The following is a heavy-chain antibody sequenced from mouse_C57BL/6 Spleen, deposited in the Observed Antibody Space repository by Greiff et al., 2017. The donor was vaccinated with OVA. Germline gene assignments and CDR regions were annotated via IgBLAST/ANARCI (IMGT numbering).Heavy chain of an antibody. CDR3: ARVDGDDGEAY. Sequence: EVHLVESGGGLVKPGGSLKLSCAASGFTFSSYAMSWVRQTPEKRLEWVATISDGGSYTYYPDNVKGRFTISRDNAKNNLYLQMSHLKSEDTAMYYCARVDGDDGEAYWGQGTLVTVSA. CDR1: GFTFSSYA. CDR2: ISDGGSYT. J-gene: IGHJ3*01. D-gene: IGHD2-3*01. V-gene: IGHV5-4*01.